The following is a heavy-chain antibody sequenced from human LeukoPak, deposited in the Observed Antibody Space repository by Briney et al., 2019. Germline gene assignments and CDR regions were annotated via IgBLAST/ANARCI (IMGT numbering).Heavy chain of an antibody. J-gene: IGHJ4*02. CDR2: ISSSSSYI. D-gene: IGHD2-2*01. Sequence: GGSLRLSCAASGFTFSDYSMNWVRQAPGKGLEWVSSISSSSSYIYYADSVKGRFTISRDNAKNSLYLQMNSLRAEDTAVYYCARSLGEIVVVPAAPYFDYWGQGTLVTVSS. CDR1: GFTFSDYS. CDR3: ARSLGEIVVVPAAPYFDY. V-gene: IGHV3-21*01.